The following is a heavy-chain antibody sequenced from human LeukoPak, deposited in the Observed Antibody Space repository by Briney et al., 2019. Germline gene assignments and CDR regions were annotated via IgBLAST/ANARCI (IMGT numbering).Heavy chain of an antibody. CDR2: IKSNSDGGTT. D-gene: IGHD2-21*02. V-gene: IGHV3-15*01. Sequence: ETLSLTCTVSGDYVSTYFWSWIRQPPGKGLEWIGRIKSNSDGGTTDFAAPVRGRFTISRDDSKDTLYLQMNSLKTDDTGVYYCSTDFMVETGRFWYFDLWGRGTLVIVSS. J-gene: IGHJ2*01. CDR1: GDYVSTYF. CDR3: STDFMVETGRFWYFDL.